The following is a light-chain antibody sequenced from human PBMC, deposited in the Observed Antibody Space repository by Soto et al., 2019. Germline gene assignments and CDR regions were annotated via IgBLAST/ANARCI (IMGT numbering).Light chain of an antibody. V-gene: IGKV1-9*01. J-gene: IGKJ4*01. Sequence: DIQLTQSPSFLSASVGDRITITCRASQGISNYLAWYQQKPGKAPELLVYSASTLQSGVQSRFSGGGSETEFSLTIGTLQPEDFATYYCIQLFRYPLTFGGGTKVDIK. CDR3: IQLFRYPLT. CDR2: SAS. CDR1: QGISNY.